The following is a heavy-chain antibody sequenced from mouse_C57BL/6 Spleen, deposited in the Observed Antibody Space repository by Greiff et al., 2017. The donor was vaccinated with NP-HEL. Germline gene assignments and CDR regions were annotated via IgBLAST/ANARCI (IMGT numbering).Heavy chain of an antibody. Sequence: QVQLQQSGAELVKPGASVKLSCKASGYTFTSYWMHWVKQRPGQGLEWIGMIHPNSGSTNYNEKFKSKATLTVDKSSSTAYMQLSSLTSEDSAVYYCASYDYPYYYAMDYWGQGTSVTVSS. J-gene: IGHJ4*01. CDR3: ASYDYPYYYAMDY. V-gene: IGHV1-64*01. CDR2: IHPNSGST. D-gene: IGHD2-4*01. CDR1: GYTFTSYW.